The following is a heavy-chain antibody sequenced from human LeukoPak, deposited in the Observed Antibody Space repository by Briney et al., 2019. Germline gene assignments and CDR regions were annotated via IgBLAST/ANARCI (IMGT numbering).Heavy chain of an antibody. CDR3: ARVDYQYCDC. CDR1: GYRLTSSF. CDR2: INPTTGST. Sequence: ASVKVSCKASGYRLTSSFMNWVRQAPGQGLEWMGIINPTTGSTTYAQKFQGRVTMSRDMSTSTVYMELSSLRSDDTAVYYCARVDYQYCDCWGQGTLVTVS. V-gene: IGHV1-46*01. D-gene: IGHD2-2*01. J-gene: IGHJ4*02.